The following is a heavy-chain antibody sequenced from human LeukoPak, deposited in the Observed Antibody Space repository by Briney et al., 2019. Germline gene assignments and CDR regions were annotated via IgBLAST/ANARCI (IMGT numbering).Heavy chain of an antibody. J-gene: IGHJ4*02. CDR1: GFSFSYYW. CDR2: VKGDGSEK. D-gene: IGHD2-21*01. CDR3: ARGGSVMFDQ. V-gene: IGHV3-7*03. Sequence: GASLRLSGGASGFSFSYYWMSSARQAPGKGLEWVARVKGDGSEKSYVDSVKGRFTISRDNAKNSLFLQMDNLRADDTAVYYCARGGSVMFDQWGQGTQVTVSS.